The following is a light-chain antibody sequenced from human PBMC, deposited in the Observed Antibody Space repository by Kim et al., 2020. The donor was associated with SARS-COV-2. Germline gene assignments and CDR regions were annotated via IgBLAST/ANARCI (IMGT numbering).Light chain of an antibody. Sequence: QSVLTQPASVSGSPGQSITISCTGTSSDVGAYNYVSWYQQSPGKAPKLMIYDVNKRPSGVSDRFSGSKSDNTASLTISGLQAEDEADYYCSSYTSSTTWVFGGGTQLTVL. J-gene: IGLJ3*02. CDR3: SSYTSSTTWV. CDR1: SSDVGAYNY. CDR2: DVN. V-gene: IGLV2-14*01.